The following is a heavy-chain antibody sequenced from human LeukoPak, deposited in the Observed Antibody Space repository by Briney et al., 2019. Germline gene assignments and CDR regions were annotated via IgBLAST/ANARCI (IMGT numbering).Heavy chain of an antibody. D-gene: IGHD4-11*01. Sequence: GGSLRLSCAASGFSLSRYDMHWVRQAPGKGLEWVASIQYDGHDFYYADSVRGRFTISRDNSKNILSLQMNSLRAEDTAVYYCAREMTTPDDAFDIWGQGTMVTVSS. CDR2: IQYDGHDF. V-gene: IGHV3-30*02. J-gene: IGHJ3*02. CDR1: GFSLSRYD. CDR3: AREMTTPDDAFDI.